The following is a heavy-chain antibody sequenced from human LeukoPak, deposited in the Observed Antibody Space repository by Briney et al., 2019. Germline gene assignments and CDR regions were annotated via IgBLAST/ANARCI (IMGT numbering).Heavy chain of an antibody. Sequence: PSETLSLTCTVSGGSISSYYWSWIRQPPGKGLEGIGYIYYSGSTNYNPSLRSRVTISVDTSKNQFSLKLSSVTAADTAVYYCARFRVTALDYWGQGTLVTVSS. CDR3: ARFRVTALDY. D-gene: IGHD2-21*02. CDR1: GGSISSYY. J-gene: IGHJ4*02. CDR2: IYYSGST. V-gene: IGHV4-59*01.